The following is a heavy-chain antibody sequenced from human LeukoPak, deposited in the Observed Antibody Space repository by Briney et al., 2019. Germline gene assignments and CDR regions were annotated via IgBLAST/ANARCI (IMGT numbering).Heavy chain of an antibody. CDR2: ISASGNT. Sequence: SETLSLTCTVSGGSISNYYWSWIRQPAGKGLEWIGRISASGNTNYNPSLKSRVTISVDASMNLFALKLSSVTAADTAVYYCARQGVATAIDYWGQGTLVTVSS. CDR1: GGSISNYY. D-gene: IGHD2-21*02. CDR3: ARQGVATAIDY. V-gene: IGHV4-4*07. J-gene: IGHJ4*02.